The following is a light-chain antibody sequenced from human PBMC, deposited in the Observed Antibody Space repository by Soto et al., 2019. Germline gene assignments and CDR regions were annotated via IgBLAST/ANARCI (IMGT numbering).Light chain of an antibody. CDR3: QQYGSSSYT. J-gene: IGKJ2*01. CDR1: QSVSSTY. CDR2: VAS. V-gene: IGKV3-20*01. Sequence: EIVLTQSPGTLPLSPGERAPLSCRASQSVSSTYLAWYQQNPGQAPRLLIYVASSRATGIPDRFSGSGSGTDFTLTISRLEPEDFAVYFCQQYGSSSYTFGQGTKLEIK.